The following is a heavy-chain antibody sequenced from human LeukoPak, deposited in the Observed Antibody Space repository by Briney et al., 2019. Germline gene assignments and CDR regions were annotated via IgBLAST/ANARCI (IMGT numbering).Heavy chain of an antibody. CDR3: ARHCKGSGWYSGNYYFDY. V-gene: IGHV3-21*06. D-gene: IGHD6-19*01. Sequence: PGGSLRLSCAASGFSFSSYRMNWVRQAPGKGLEWVSSVSNSGDYIHYADSVKGRFTISRDNSKNSLYLQMNSLRAEDTAVYYCARHCKGSGWYSGNYYFDYWGQGTLVTVSS. J-gene: IGHJ4*02. CDR1: GFSFSSYR. CDR2: VSNSGDYI.